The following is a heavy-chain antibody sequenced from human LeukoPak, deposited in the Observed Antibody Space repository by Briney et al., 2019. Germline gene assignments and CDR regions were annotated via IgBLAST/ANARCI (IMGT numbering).Heavy chain of an antibody. CDR2: ISWNSGST. V-gene: IGHV3-9*03. CDR3: AKARIGAAGLYFDY. Sequence: PGRSLRLSCAASGFTFDDYAMHWVRQAPGKGLEWVSGISWNSGSTGYADSVKGRFTISRDNAKNSLYLQMNSLRAEDMALYYCAKARIGAAGLYFDYWGQGTLVTVSS. CDR1: GFTFDDYA. D-gene: IGHD6-13*01. J-gene: IGHJ4*02.